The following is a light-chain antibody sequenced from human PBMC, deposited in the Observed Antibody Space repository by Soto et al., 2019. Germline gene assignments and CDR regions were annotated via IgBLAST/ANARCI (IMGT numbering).Light chain of an antibody. J-gene: IGKJ4*01. CDR2: DTS. Sequence: EIVLTQSPATLSLSPGERATLSCRASQSVRTYLVWYQQKPGQAPRLLIYDTSTRATGVPARFSGSGSGTDFTLTISSLEPEDFAVYYCQQRNKWPPVTFGGGTKVDIK. V-gene: IGKV3-11*01. CDR3: QQRNKWPPVT. CDR1: QSVRTY.